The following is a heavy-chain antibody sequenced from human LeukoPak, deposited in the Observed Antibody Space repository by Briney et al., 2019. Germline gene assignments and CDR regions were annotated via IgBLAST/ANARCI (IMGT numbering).Heavy chain of an antibody. CDR2: IYYSGST. D-gene: IGHD3-10*01. CDR3: ARGGYYGSGNDFRFDP. Sequence: SETPSLTCTVSGGSISSYYWSWIRQPPGKGLEWIGYIYYSGSTNYKPSLKSRVTTSVDTSKNQFSLKLNSVTAADTAVYYCARGGYYGSGNDFRFDPWGQGTLVTVSS. J-gene: IGHJ5*02. V-gene: IGHV4-59*01. CDR1: GGSISSYY.